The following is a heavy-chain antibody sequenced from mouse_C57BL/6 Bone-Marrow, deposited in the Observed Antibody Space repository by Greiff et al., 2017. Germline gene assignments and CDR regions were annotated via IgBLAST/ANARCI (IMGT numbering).Heavy chain of an antibody. J-gene: IGHJ1*03. V-gene: IGHV2-2*01. CDR2: IWSGGST. Sequence: VQLQQSGPGLVQPSQSLSITCTVSGFSLTSYGVHWVRQSPGKGLEWLGVIWSGGSTDYNAAFISSLSISKDNSKSQVFFKMNSLQADDTAIYYCARVYDWYFDVWGTGTTVTVSS. CDR3: ARVYDWYFDV. CDR1: GFSLTSYG. D-gene: IGHD1-1*01.